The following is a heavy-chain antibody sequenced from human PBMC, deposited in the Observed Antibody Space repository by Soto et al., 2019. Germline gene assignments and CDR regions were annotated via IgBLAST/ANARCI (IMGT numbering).Heavy chain of an antibody. J-gene: IGHJ4*02. CDR2: IYYSGST. D-gene: IGHD2-2*01. V-gene: IGHV4-31*03. CDR3: ASGRVPAAAY. Sequence: PYETLSLTCTVSGGSNSSGGYYWSWIRQNPRKGLEWIGYIYYSGSTYYNPPLKRRVTISVDTSKNQFSLKLSSVTAADTAVSYCASGRVPAAAYWGQGSLVTFSS. CDR1: GGSNSSGGYY.